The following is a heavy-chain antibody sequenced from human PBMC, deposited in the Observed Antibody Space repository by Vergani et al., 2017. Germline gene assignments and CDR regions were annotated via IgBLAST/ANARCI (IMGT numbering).Heavy chain of an antibody. CDR2: ISSSSSYT. Sequence: QVQLVESGGGLVKPGGSLRLSCAASGFTFSDYYMSWIRQAPGKGLEWVSYISSSSSYTNDADSVKGRFTISRDNAKNSLYLQMNSLRAEDTAVYYCARDTTYYYGMDVWGQGTTVTVSS. D-gene: IGHD1-26*01. V-gene: IGHV3-11*05. CDR3: ARDTTYYYGMDV. J-gene: IGHJ6*02. CDR1: GFTFSDYY.